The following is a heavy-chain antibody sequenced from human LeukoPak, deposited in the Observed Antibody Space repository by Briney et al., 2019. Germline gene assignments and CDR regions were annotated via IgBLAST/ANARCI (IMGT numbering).Heavy chain of an antibody. D-gene: IGHD6-19*01. CDR3: ASKGLDYSSGWAFDY. Sequence: KSGGSLRLSCAASGFTFSSYSMNWVRQAPGKGLEWVSSISSSSSYIYYADSVKGRFTISRDNAKNSLYLQMNSLRAEDTAVYYCASKGLDYSSGWAFDYWGQGTLVTVSS. CDR2: ISSSSSYI. CDR1: GFTFSSYS. J-gene: IGHJ4*02. V-gene: IGHV3-21*01.